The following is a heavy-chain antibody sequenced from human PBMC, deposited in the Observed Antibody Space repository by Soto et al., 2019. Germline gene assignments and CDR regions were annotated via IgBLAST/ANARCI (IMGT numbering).Heavy chain of an antibody. J-gene: IGHJ5*02. Sequence: PSETLSLTCTVSGGSISSYYWSWIRQPAGKGLEWIGRIYTSGSTNYNPSLKSRVTMSVDTSKNQFSLKLSSVTAADTAVYYCARDSGGYSSGYVDWFDPWGQGTLVTVS. CDR3: ARDSGGYSSGYVDWFDP. CDR1: GGSISSYY. D-gene: IGHD5-18*01. CDR2: IYTSGST. V-gene: IGHV4-4*07.